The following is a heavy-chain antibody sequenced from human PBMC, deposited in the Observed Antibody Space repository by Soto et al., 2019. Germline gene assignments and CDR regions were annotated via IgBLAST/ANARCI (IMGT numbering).Heavy chain of an antibody. CDR2: IYPGDSDT. D-gene: IGHD6-13*01. J-gene: IGHJ5*02. CDR3: ARSIAAAKLTPMFDP. Sequence: PGESLKISCKGSGYSFTSYWIGWVRQMPGKGLEWMGIIYPGDSDTRYSPSFQGQVTISADKSISTAYLQWSSLKASDTAMYYCARSIAAAKLTPMFDPWGQGTLVTVSS. CDR1: GYSFTSYW. V-gene: IGHV5-51*01.